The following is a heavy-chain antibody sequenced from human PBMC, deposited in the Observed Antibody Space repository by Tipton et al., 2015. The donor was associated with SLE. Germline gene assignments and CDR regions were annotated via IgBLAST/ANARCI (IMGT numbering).Heavy chain of an antibody. D-gene: IGHD4-17*01. CDR3: ARDGGTTVTN. J-gene: IGHJ4*02. Sequence: SLRLSCAASGFTFSTYALTWVRQAPGTGLEWVSTITAAGGNTYYAAAVKGRFTISRDNSKDTLYRQMNSLRAEDTAVYYCARDGGTTVTNWGQGTLVTVSS. CDR1: GFTFSTYA. V-gene: IGHV3-23*01. CDR2: ITAAGGNT.